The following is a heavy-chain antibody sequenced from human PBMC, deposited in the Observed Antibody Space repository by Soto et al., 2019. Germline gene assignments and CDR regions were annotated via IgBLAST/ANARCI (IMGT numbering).Heavy chain of an antibody. CDR2: IRSKAYGGTT. J-gene: IGHJ3*02. CDR1: GFTFGDYA. Sequence: GSLRLSCTASGFTFGDYAMSWVHQAPGKGLEWVGFIRSKAYGGTTEYAASVKGRFTISRDDSKSIAYLQMNSLKTEDTAVYYCTRHRYSGSSGGAFDIWGQGTMVTVSS. CDR3: TRHRYSGSSGGAFDI. D-gene: IGHD1-26*01. V-gene: IGHV3-49*04.